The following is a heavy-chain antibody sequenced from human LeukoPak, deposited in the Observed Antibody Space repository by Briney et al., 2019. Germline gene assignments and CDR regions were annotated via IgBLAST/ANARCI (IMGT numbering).Heavy chain of an antibody. D-gene: IGHD6-19*01. J-gene: IGHJ5*02. V-gene: IGHV6-1*01. CDR1: GDSFSSDSAA. Sequence: SQTLSLTCAISGDSFSSDSAAWSWIRQSPSRGLEWLGRTYYRSKWYNDYAVSVKSRITINADTSKNQFSLQVNSVTPDDTAVYYCARGAVSGEASWFDPWGQGTLVTVSS. CDR2: TYYRSKWYN. CDR3: ARGAVSGEASWFDP.